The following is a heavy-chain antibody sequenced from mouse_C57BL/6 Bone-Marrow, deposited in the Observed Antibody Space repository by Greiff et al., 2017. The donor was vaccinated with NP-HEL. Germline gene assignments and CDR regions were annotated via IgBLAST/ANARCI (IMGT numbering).Heavy chain of an antibody. V-gene: IGHV1-81*01. J-gene: IGHJ2*01. Sequence: QVQLKESGAELARPGASVKLSCKASGYTFTSYGISWVKQRTGQGLEWIGEIYPRSGNTYYNEKFKGKATLTADKSSSTAYMELRSLTSEDSAVSFFSRSVYGSSYFDYWGQGTTLTVSS. D-gene: IGHD1-1*01. CDR3: SRSVYGSSYFDY. CDR2: IYPRSGNT. CDR1: GYTFTSYG.